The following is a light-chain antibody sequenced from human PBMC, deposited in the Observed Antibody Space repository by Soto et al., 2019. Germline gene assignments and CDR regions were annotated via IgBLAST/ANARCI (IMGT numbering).Light chain of an antibody. V-gene: IGKV3-15*01. CDR2: GAS. Sequence: EIVMTQSPATVSVSPGKRATLSCRASERVSSNLAWYQQKPGQAPRLLIYGASSRATGVPARFSGSGSGTEFTLTISSLQSEDFAVYYCQQYSSWLWTFGQGTKVDIK. CDR1: ERVSSN. CDR3: QQYSSWLWT. J-gene: IGKJ1*01.